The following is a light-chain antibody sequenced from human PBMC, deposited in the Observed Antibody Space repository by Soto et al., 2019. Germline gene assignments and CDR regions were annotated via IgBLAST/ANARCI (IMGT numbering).Light chain of an antibody. CDR2: GAS. V-gene: IGKV3-20*01. J-gene: IGKJ2*01. CDR3: QQYGSSPYT. Sequence: EIVLTQSPGTLSLSPGERATLSCRASQSVSSSYLAWYQQKPGQAPRLLIYGASSRPTGIPDRFSGSGSGTDVTLTISRLEPEDFAVYYCQQYGSSPYTFGKGSKLEIK. CDR1: QSVSSSY.